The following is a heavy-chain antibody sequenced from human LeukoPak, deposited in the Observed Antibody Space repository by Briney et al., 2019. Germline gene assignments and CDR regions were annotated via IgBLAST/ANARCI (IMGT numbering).Heavy chain of an antibody. CDR1: GYGFSTYS. Sequence: PGGPLRLSCAASGYGFSTYSMNWVRQAPGKALEWVSFISTGSSYIYYVDSVKGRFTISRDNAKNSLYLQMNSLRAEDTAVYFCARSFYDSSGYPNFDYWGQGTLVTVSS. D-gene: IGHD3-22*01. CDR2: ISTGSSYI. V-gene: IGHV3-21*01. J-gene: IGHJ4*02. CDR3: ARSFYDSSGYPNFDY.